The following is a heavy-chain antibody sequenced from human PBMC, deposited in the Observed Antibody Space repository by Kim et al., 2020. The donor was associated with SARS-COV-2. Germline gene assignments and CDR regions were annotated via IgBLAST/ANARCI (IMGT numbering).Heavy chain of an antibody. D-gene: IGHD2-15*01. CDR1: GGSISSSSYY. J-gene: IGHJ4*02. CDR2: IYYSGST. V-gene: IGHV4-39*01. Sequence: SETLSLTCTVSGGSISSSSYYWGWIRQPPGKGLEWIGSIYYSGSTYYNPSLKSRVTISVDTSKNQFSLKLSSVTAADTAVYYCAPAGYCSCGSCYGYFDYWGQRTPVTVSS. CDR3: APAGYCSCGSCYGYFDY.